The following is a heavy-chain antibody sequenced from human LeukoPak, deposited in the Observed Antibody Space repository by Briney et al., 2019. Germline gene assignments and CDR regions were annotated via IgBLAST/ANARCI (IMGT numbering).Heavy chain of an antibody. J-gene: IGHJ4*02. V-gene: IGHV3-74*01. CDR3: VRDLGGRSGH. CDR1: GFTFSSNW. Sequence: GRSLRLSCAASGFTFSSNWMHWVRHAPGKGLVWVSRINEDGSTTNYADSVKGRSTIFRDNAKNTLYLQMNSLRAEDTAVYYCVRDLGGRSGHWGQGTLVTVPS. D-gene: IGHD1-26*01. CDR2: INEDGSTT.